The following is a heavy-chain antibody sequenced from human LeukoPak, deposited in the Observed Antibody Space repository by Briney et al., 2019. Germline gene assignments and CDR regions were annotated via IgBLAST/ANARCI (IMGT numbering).Heavy chain of an antibody. CDR2: INPNSGGT. CDR1: GYTFTGYY. J-gene: IGHJ6*02. Sequence: ASVKVSCKASGYTFTGYYMHWVRQAPGQGLEWMGWINPNSGGTNYAQKFQGRVTMTRDTSISTAHMELSRLRSDDTAVYYCAGLLGYCSGGSCPNYYYYGMDVWGQGTTVTVSS. CDR3: AGLLGYCSGGSCPNYYYYGMDV. D-gene: IGHD2-15*01. V-gene: IGHV1-2*02.